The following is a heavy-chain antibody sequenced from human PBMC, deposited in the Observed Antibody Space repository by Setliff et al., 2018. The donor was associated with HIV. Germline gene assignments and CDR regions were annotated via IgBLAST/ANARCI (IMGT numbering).Heavy chain of an antibody. CDR3: ARLADTSAYYFDF. Sequence: GESLKISCKGSGYSFTSYWIGWVRQMPGKGLEWMGIIYPGDSDTRYSPSFQGQGTISADKSISTAYLEWSSLKASDTAIYYCARLADTSAYYFDFWGQGTPVTVSS. CDR1: GYSFTSYW. V-gene: IGHV5-51*01. D-gene: IGHD3-10*01. CDR2: IYPGDSDT. J-gene: IGHJ4*02.